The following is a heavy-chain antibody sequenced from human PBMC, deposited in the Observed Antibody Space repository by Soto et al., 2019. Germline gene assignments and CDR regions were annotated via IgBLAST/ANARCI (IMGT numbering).Heavy chain of an antibody. Sequence: GTLRLAGAASGFTLSSYAMNWVRQAPGKGLEWVSGISGSSTYHADSVKGRFTISRGNSKNTLYLQMNSLRAEDTAVYFCAKEVGTTWCYYFDYWGQGTLVTFSS. J-gene: IGHJ4*02. D-gene: IGHD2-8*02. CDR3: AKEVGTTWCYYFDY. CDR2: ISGSST. V-gene: IGHV3-23*01. CDR1: GFTLSSYA.